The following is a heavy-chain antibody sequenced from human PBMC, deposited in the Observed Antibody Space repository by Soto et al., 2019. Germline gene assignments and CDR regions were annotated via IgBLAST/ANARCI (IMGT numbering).Heavy chain of an antibody. V-gene: IGHV4-4*02. Sequence: QVQLQESGPGLVKPSGTLSLTCAVSGVSISSSAGWSWVRQPPGKGLEWIGQMYHSGSTNYNPSLKSRVTISVDKSKNQFSLRLTSVTAADTAVYYCARGWIVVATTYFDHWGQGTLVTVSS. J-gene: IGHJ4*02. CDR3: ARGWIVVATTYFDH. CDR1: GVSISSSAG. D-gene: IGHD3-22*01. CDR2: MYHSGST.